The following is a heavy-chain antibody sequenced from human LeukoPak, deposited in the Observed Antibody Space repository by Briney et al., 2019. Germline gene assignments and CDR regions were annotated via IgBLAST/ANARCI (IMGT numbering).Heavy chain of an antibody. Sequence: SETLSLTCTVSDGSISSSNYYWGWIRQPPGKGLEWIGNIYYSGSTYYNPSLKSRVTISVDTSKSQFSLKLTSVTAADTAVYYCARHLSITRYFQHWGQGTLVTVSS. CDR2: IYYSGST. CDR1: DGSISSSNYY. D-gene: IGHD5/OR15-5a*01. J-gene: IGHJ1*01. CDR3: ARHLSITRYFQH. V-gene: IGHV4-39*07.